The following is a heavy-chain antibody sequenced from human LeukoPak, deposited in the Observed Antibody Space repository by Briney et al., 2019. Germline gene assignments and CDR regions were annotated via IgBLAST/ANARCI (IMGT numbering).Heavy chain of an antibody. CDR2: INHSGST. J-gene: IGHJ4*02. Sequence: SETLSLTCAVCGGSFSGYYWSWIRQPPGKGLEWIGEINHSGSTNYNPSLKSRVTISVDTSKNQFSLKLSSVTAADTAVYYCARGLGEFDYWGQGTLVTVSS. CDR3: ARGLGEFDY. D-gene: IGHD3-10*01. V-gene: IGHV4-34*01. CDR1: GGSFSGYY.